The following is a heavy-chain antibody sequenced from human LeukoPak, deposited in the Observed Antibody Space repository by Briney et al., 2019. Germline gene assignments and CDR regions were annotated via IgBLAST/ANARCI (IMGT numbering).Heavy chain of an antibody. CDR2: ISYDGSNK. D-gene: IGHD3-3*01. CDR1: GFTFSSYG. V-gene: IGHV3-30*03. CDR3: ATDTYDFWS. Sequence: GGSLRLSCAASGFTFSSYGMHRVRQAPGKGLEWVAVISYDGSNKYYADSVKGRFTISRDNSKNTLYLQMNSLRAEDTAVYYCATDTYDFWSWGQGALVTVSS. J-gene: IGHJ4*02.